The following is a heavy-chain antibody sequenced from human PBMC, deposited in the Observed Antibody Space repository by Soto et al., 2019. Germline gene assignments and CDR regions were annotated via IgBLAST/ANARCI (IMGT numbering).Heavy chain of an antibody. V-gene: IGHV1-46*01. CDR1: GYTFTSYY. CDR2: INPSGGST. D-gene: IGHD2-15*01. CDR3: ARDGGENWFDP. Sequence: ASVKVSCKASGYTFTSYYIHWVRQAPGQGLEWMGIINPSGGSTSYAQKFQGRVTMTRDTSTSTVYMELSSLRSEDTAVYYCARDGGENWFDPWGQGTLVTVSS. J-gene: IGHJ5*02.